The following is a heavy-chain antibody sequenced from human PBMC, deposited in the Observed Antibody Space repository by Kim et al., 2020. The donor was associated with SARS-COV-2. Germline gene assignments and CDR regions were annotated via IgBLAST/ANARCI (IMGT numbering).Heavy chain of an antibody. Sequence: SETLSLTCTVSGGSISSYYWSWIRQPPGKGLEWIGYIYYSGSTNYNPSLKSRVTISVDTSKNQFSLKLSSVTAADTAVYYCARTSTYCSGGSCYSYAFDIWGQGTMVTVSS. V-gene: IGHV4-59*01. CDR3: ARTSTYCSGGSCYSYAFDI. D-gene: IGHD2-15*01. J-gene: IGHJ3*02. CDR2: IYYSGST. CDR1: GGSISSYY.